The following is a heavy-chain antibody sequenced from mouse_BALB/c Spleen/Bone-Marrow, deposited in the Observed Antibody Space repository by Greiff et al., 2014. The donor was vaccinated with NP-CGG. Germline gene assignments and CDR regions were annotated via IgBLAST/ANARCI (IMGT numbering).Heavy chain of an antibody. D-gene: IGHD1-1*01. J-gene: IGHJ4*01. CDR2: IYTGDGDT. CDR1: GYAFSSYW. CDR3: ARWITTVVAPYVMDY. V-gene: IGHV1-80*01. Sequence: QVQLKQSGAELVRPGSSVKISCKASGYAFSSYWMNWVKQRPGQGLEWIGQIYTGDGDTNYNGKFKGKATLTADKSSSTAYMQLSSLTSEDSAVYFCARWITTVVAPYVMDYWGQGTSVTVSS.